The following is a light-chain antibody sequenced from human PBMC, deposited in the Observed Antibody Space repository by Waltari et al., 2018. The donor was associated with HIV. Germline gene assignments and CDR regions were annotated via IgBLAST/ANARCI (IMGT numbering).Light chain of an antibody. J-gene: IGLJ2*01. CDR3: ASHAGSKDV. Sequence: SALTQPPSASGSPGQSVTISCPGTSSDVGAYNYVSWFQQPPGKAPKLMISDVTKRPSGVPDRFSGSKSGNTASLTVSGLQAEDEADYYCASHAGSKDVFGGGTRLTVL. CDR2: DVT. CDR1: SSDVGAYNY. V-gene: IGLV2-8*01.